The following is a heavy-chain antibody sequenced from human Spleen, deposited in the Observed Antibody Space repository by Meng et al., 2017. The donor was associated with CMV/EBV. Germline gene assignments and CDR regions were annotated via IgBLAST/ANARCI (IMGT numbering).Heavy chain of an antibody. CDR1: GFTFSSFA. CDR2: VSGSGGST. Sequence: ASGFTFSSFAISWVRPAPGRGLEWVSSVSGSGGSTFYADSVKGRFTISRDNSKNTAFLQMNSLRVEDTALYYCAKGPQSIQINWFDSWGQGTLVTVSS. CDR3: AKGPQSIQINWFDS. V-gene: IGHV3-23*01. J-gene: IGHJ5*01.